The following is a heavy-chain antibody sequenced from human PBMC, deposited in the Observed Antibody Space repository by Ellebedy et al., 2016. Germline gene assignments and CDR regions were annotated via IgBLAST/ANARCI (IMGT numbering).Heavy chain of an antibody. J-gene: IGHJ3*01. V-gene: IGHV3-48*02. Sequence: GESLKISXAASGFTFSSYNMNWVRQAPGKRLEWLSYISSSSSTIWYADSVKGRFTVSRDNAKNSVYLQMNSLRDEDTAVYYCTRGGLDNSFDVWGQGTMVTVSS. CDR3: TRGGLDNSFDV. D-gene: IGHD3-16*01. CDR1: GFTFSSYN. CDR2: ISSSSSTI.